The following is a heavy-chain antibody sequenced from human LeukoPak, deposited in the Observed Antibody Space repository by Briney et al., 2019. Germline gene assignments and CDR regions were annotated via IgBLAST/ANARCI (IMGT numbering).Heavy chain of an antibody. CDR2: IRYDGSNT. Sequence: GGSLRLSCAASGFTFSNYGMHWVRQAPGKGLEWVAFIRYDGSNTYYVDSVKGRFTVSRDNSKNTLYLQMNSLRAEDTAVYYCAKDPFLGSKWTYFDYWGQGTLVTVSS. J-gene: IGHJ4*02. CDR1: GFTFSNYG. V-gene: IGHV3-30*02. CDR3: AKDPFLGSKWTYFDY. D-gene: IGHD3-3*01.